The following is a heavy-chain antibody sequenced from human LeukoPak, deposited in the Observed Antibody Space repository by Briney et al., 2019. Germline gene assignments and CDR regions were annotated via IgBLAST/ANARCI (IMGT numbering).Heavy chain of an antibody. Sequence: GGSLRLSCAASGFTFSSYAMSWVRQAPGKGLEWVSAISGSGGSTYYADSVKGRFTISRDNSKNTLYLQMNSLRAEDTAVCYCAKDRGSQHWAFDYWGQGTLVTVSS. D-gene: IGHD1-26*01. CDR2: ISGSGGST. V-gene: IGHV3-23*01. CDR3: AKDRGSQHWAFDY. CDR1: GFTFSSYA. J-gene: IGHJ4*02.